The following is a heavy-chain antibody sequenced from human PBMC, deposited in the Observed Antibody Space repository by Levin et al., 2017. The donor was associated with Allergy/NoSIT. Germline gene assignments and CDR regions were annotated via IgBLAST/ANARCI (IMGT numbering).Heavy chain of an antibody. CDR1: GFSLSTSGVG. D-gene: IGHD3-10*01. CDR2: IYWDDDK. V-gene: IGHV2-5*02. Sequence: VSGPTLVKPPQTLTLTCTFSGFSLSTSGVGVGWIRQPPGKALEWLALIYWDDDKRYSPSLKSRLTITKDTTKNQVVLTMTNMDPVDTGTYYCAHRARAPDGSGSYPYWGQGILVTVSS. CDR3: AHRARAPDGSGSYPY. J-gene: IGHJ4*02.